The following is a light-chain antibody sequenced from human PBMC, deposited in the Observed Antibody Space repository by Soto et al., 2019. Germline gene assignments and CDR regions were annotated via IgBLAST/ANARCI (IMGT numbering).Light chain of an antibody. CDR2: GAS. CDR3: QQYGNSLLT. Sequence: EIVLTQSPGTLSLTPGERATLSCRASQSVSSSYLAWYQQKAGQAPSLLIYGASIRVPGIPDRFSGSGSGTDFTLTIRRLEPEDFAVYYCQQYGNSLLTFGGGTKVEIK. CDR1: QSVSSSY. V-gene: IGKV3-20*01. J-gene: IGKJ4*01.